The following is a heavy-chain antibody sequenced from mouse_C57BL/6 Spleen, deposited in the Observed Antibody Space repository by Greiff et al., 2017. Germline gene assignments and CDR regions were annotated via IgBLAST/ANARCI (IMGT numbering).Heavy chain of an antibody. V-gene: IGHV1-64*01. D-gene: IGHD1-1*01. CDR1: GYTFTSYW. J-gene: IGHJ4*01. Sequence: QVQLQQSGAELVKPGASVKLSCKASGYTFTSYWMHWVKQRPGQGLEWIGMIHPNSGSTNYNEKFKSKATLIVDKSSSTAYMQLSSLTSEDSAVYYCARSGFITTVVRAMDYWGQGTSVTVSS. CDR2: IHPNSGST. CDR3: ARSGFITTVVRAMDY.